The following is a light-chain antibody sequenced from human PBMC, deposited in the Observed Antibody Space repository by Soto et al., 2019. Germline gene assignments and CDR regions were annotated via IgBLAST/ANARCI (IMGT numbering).Light chain of an antibody. CDR1: SSDVGGYNY. V-gene: IGLV2-14*01. J-gene: IGLJ1*01. CDR3: SSYTTTNTYV. CDR2: EVI. Sequence: QSVLTQPASVSGSPGQSITISCTGTSSDVGGYNYVSWYQQHPGKAPKLMIYEVINRSSGVSNRFSGSKSGNTASLSISGLQAEDEADYYCSSYTTTNTYVFGTVKKVIVL.